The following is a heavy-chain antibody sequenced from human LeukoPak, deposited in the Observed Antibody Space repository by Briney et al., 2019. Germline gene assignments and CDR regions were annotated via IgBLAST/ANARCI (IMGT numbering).Heavy chain of an antibody. CDR3: ARAPRRRSAAGTTGAY. J-gene: IGHJ4*02. CDR1: GYTFTSCG. CDR2: ISAYNGNT. V-gene: IGHV1-18*01. Sequence: ASVKVSCKASGYTFTSCGISWVRQATGQGLEWMGWISAYNGNTNYAQKLQGRVTMTTDTSTSTAYMELRSLRSDDTAVSYCARAPRRRSAAGTTGAYWGQGTLVTVSS. D-gene: IGHD6-13*01.